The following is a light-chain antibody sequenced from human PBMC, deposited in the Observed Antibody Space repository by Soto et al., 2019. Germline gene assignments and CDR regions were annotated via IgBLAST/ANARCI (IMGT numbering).Light chain of an antibody. CDR3: QQYKSYSWT. CDR1: QSISSW. V-gene: IGKV1-5*01. Sequence: DIQMTQSPSTLSASVGDRVTITCRASQSISSWLAWYQQKPGKAPKLLIYDASSLESGVPSRFSGSGSGTEFTLTISSLQPDDSATYYCQQYKSYSWTFGQGTKVEIK. J-gene: IGKJ1*01. CDR2: DAS.